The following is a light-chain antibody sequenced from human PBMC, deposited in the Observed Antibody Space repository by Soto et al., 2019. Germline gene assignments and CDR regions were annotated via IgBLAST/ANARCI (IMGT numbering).Light chain of an antibody. V-gene: IGKV3-15*01. CDR2: GAS. CDR3: QQYNNWLLT. J-gene: IGKJ1*01. Sequence: EIVMTQSPATLSVSPGERATLSCRASQSVNSKLVWYQQKPGQAPRLLIYGASTRATGIPGRFSGSGYGTEFTLTISSLQSEDFAVYYCQQYNNWLLTFGQGTKVEIK. CDR1: QSVNSK.